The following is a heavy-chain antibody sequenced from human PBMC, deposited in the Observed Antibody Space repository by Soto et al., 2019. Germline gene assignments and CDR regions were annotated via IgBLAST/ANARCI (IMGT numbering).Heavy chain of an antibody. Sequence: QVQLQESGPGLVKPSETLSLTCTVSAGSISNYYWSWIRQPPGKGLEWIGYIYYSGSTNYNPSLKSRVTISVDTSKNQFSLKLSSVTAADTAVYYCARRWGTTFDYWGQGTLVTVSS. CDR1: AGSISNYY. CDR3: ARRWGTTFDY. J-gene: IGHJ4*02. CDR2: IYYSGST. D-gene: IGHD3-16*01. V-gene: IGHV4-59*08.